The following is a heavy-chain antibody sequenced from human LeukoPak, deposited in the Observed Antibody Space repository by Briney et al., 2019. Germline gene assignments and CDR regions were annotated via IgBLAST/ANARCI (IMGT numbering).Heavy chain of an antibody. V-gene: IGHV4-38-2*02. D-gene: IGHD6-13*01. Sequence: PSETLSLTCTVSGYSISSGYYWGWIRQPPGKGLEWIGSIYHSGSTYYNPSLKSRVTISVDTSKNQFSLKLSSVTAADTAVYYCAGVRERSSSWYVGYFDYWGQGTLVTVSS. CDR3: AGVRERSSSWYVGYFDY. J-gene: IGHJ4*02. CDR1: GYSISSGYY. CDR2: IYHSGST.